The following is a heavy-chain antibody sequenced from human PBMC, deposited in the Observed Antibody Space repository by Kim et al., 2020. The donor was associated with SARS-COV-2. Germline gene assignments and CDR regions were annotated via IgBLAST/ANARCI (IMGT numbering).Heavy chain of an antibody. CDR3: ARWYSSGWYLPGGYYYYGMYV. J-gene: IGHJ6*02. CDR2: IRQDGSEK. V-gene: IGHV3-7*01. D-gene: IGHD6-19*01. Sequence: GGSLRLSCAASGFTFSSYWMSWVRQAPGKGLEWVANIRQDGSEKYYVDSVKGRFTISRDNAKNSLYLQMNSLRAEDTAVYYCARWYSSGWYLPGGYYYYGMYVGGQGTKVTVSS. CDR1: GFTFSSYW.